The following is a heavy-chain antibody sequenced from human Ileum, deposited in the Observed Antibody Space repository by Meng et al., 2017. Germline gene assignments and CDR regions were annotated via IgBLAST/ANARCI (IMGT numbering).Heavy chain of an antibody. CDR2: LSKTSIYI. J-gene: IGHJ5*02. CDR3: ARDGGHRRFDV. CDR1: GFSISDYH. V-gene: IGHV3-11*01. Sequence: GRRVASGGDVVKPGGSLRLCCAASGFSISDYHITWIRQAPGKGLEWISYLSKTSIYIYYTDSVKGRFTISRDNAKDSVCLQMNSLRAEDTAVYYCARDGGHRRFDVWGQGTLVTVSS. D-gene: IGHD3-16*01.